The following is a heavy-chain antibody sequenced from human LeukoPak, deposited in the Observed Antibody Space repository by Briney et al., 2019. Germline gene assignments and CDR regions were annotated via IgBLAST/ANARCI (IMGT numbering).Heavy chain of an antibody. J-gene: IGHJ4*02. D-gene: IGHD2-15*01. CDR3: APSTGVVVAATGGSASA. CDR2: ISNDGTNK. V-gene: IGHV3-30*03. Sequence: PGGSLRLSCAPSGFIFSSYDMYWVRQAPGKGPEWVAVISNDGTNKQYADSVKGRLTISRDNSKKTLYLQMNSLRAEDTAVYYCAPSTGVVVAATGGSASAWGQGTLVTVSS. CDR1: GFIFSSYD.